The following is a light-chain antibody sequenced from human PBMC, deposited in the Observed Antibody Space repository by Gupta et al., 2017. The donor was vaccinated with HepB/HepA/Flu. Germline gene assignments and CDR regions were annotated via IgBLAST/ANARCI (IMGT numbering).Light chain of an antibody. V-gene: IGKV3-11*01. CDR2: SAS. CDR3: QYRGA. CDR1: QSVSGY. J-gene: IGKJ1*01. Sequence: EIVLTQSPATLSLSPGERATLSCRASQSVSGYLAWYQQKPGQAPRRVMYSASIRASGIPARFSGSGYETDFTLTTSSLEPEDFALYYCQYRGAFGQGTKVEIK.